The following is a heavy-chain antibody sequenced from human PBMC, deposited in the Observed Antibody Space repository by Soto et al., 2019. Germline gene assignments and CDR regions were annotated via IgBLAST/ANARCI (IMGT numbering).Heavy chain of an antibody. J-gene: IGHJ5*02. D-gene: IGHD1-7*01. V-gene: IGHV4-34*01. CDR2: INHSGST. CDR3: ARGQARLYNWNYIWYNSFDP. CDR1: GGSFSGYY. Sequence: SETLSLTCAVYGGSFSGYYWSWIRQPPGKGLEWIGEINHSGSTNYNPSLKSRVTISVDTSKNQFSLKLSSVTAADTAVYYCARGQARLYNWNYIWYNSFDPWGQGTLVTVSS.